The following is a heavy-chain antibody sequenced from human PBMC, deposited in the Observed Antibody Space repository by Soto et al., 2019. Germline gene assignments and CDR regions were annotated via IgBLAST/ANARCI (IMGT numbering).Heavy chain of an antibody. CDR3: ARSIRGYSYGWVRTDYFDY. V-gene: IGHV4-30-4*01. J-gene: IGHJ4*02. D-gene: IGHD5-18*01. Sequence: QVQLQESGPGLVKPSQTLSLTCTVSGGSISSGDYYWSWIRQPPGKGLEWIGYIYYSGSTYYNPSLKSRVTISVDTSKHQFSLKLSSVTAADTAVYYCARSIRGYSYGWVRTDYFDYWGQGTLVTVSS. CDR2: IYYSGST. CDR1: GGSISSGDYY.